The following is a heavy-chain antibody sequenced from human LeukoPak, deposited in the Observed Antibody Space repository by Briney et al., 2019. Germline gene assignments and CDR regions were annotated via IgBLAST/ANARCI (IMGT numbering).Heavy chain of an antibody. Sequence: SETLSLTCTVSGGSIGSYYWSWIRQPPGKELEWIGYIYYSGSTNYNPSLKSRVTMSVDTSKNQFSLNLSSVTAADTAVYYCARGHSSGYYVYWGQGTLVTVSS. V-gene: IGHV4-59*01. J-gene: IGHJ4*02. CDR3: ARGHSSGYYVY. D-gene: IGHD3-22*01. CDR2: IYYSGST. CDR1: GGSIGSYY.